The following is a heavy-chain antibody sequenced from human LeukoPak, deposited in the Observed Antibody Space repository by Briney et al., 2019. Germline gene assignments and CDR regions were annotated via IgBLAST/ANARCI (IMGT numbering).Heavy chain of an antibody. CDR1: GYSFTSYW. Sequence: GESLKISCQGSGYSFTSYWIGWVRQMPGKGLEWMGIIYPGDSDTRYSPSFQGQVTISADKSISTAYLQWSSLKASDTAMYYCARRWQQLVLNNDAFDIWGQGTMVTVSS. J-gene: IGHJ3*02. CDR3: ARRWQQLVLNNDAFDI. V-gene: IGHV5-51*01. CDR2: IYPGDSDT. D-gene: IGHD6-13*01.